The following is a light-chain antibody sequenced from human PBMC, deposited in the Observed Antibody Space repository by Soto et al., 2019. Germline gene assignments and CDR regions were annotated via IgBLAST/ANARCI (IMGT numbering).Light chain of an antibody. J-gene: IGKJ2*01. CDR3: QQYPSYSNT. Sequence: EIQMTQSPSTLSASVGDRVTITCRASQSISSYLAWYQQKPGKAPNLLIYKASSLESGVPARFSGSGSGTDFTLTISSLEPDDFAVYYCQQYPSYSNTFGQGTKLDIK. CDR1: QSISSY. V-gene: IGKV1-5*03. CDR2: KAS.